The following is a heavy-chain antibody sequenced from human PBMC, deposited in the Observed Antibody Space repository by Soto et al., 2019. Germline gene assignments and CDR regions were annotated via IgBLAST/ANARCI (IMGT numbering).Heavy chain of an antibody. J-gene: IGHJ4*02. CDR3: AKEGGLSGSFYISSSYYFDY. CDR2: ISYDGRKT. Sequence: QVQLLESGGGVVQPGRSLRLSCAASGFTFSSYGMHWVRQAPGKGLEWVAVISYDGRKTYYAGSVKGRFTISRDNSKNTLYLQMNRLRAEDTSVYYCAKEGGLSGSFYISSSYYFDYWGPGTLVTVSS. D-gene: IGHD1-26*01. CDR1: GFTFSSYG. V-gene: IGHV3-30*18.